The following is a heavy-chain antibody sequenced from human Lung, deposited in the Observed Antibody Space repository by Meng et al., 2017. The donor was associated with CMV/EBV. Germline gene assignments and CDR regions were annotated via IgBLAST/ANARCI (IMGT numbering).Heavy chain of an antibody. J-gene: IGHJ4*03. D-gene: IGHD6-13*01. CDR3: AKVLFTGSWPGGYVDY. V-gene: IGHV3-9*01. Sequence: GGSLRLSCAISGFNIDDYSIHWFRQPPGKGLEWVSGFGWENAGVGYADSVKGRFTISRDSAKKSLFLQMNSLRPEDTAFYYCAKVLFTGSWPGGYVDYWGNGTQVTVSS. CDR2: FGWENAGV. CDR1: GFNIDDYS.